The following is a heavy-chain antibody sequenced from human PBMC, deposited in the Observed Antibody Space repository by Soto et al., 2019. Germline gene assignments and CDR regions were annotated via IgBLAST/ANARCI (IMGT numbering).Heavy chain of an antibody. V-gene: IGHV3-30-3*01. Sequence: GGSLRLSCAASGFTFSSYAMHWVRQAPGKGLEWVAVISYDGSNKYYADSVKGRFTISRDNSKNTLYLQMNSLRAEDTAVYYWARDPRYDKRDYWGQGTLVTVSS. CDR3: ARDPRYDKRDY. J-gene: IGHJ4*02. D-gene: IGHD3-22*01. CDR2: ISYDGSNK. CDR1: GFTFSSYA.